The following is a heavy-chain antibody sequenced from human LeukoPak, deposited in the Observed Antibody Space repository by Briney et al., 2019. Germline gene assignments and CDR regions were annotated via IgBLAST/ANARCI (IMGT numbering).Heavy chain of an antibody. Sequence: SETLSLTCAVYGGSFSGYYWSWNRQPPGKGLEWIGEINHSGSTNYNPSLKSRVTISVDTSKNQFSLKLSSVTAADTAVYYCARVADWFDPWGQGTLVTVSS. CDR1: GGSFSGYY. CDR2: INHSGST. V-gene: IGHV4-34*01. CDR3: ARVADWFDP. J-gene: IGHJ5*02.